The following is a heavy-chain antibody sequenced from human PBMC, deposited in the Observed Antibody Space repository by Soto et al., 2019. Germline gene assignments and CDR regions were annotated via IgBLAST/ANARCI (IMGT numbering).Heavy chain of an antibody. Sequence: QITLKEYGPTLVKPTQTLTLTCTFSGFSLSTSGVGVGWIRQPPGKALEWLALIYWDDDKRYSPSLKSRLTITKDTSKNQVVLTMTNMDPVDTATYYCAHTEGSYGDPEYFQHWGQGTLVTVSS. CDR1: GFSLSTSGVG. D-gene: IGHD4-17*01. CDR2: IYWDDDK. V-gene: IGHV2-5*02. J-gene: IGHJ1*01. CDR3: AHTEGSYGDPEYFQH.